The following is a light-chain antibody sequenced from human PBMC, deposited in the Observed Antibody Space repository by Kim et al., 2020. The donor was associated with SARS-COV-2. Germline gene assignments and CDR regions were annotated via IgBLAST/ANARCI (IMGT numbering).Light chain of an antibody. CDR2: AAS. CDR1: QPISKN. Sequence: SASARDRVTITCRASQPISKNLNWYQQKPGKAPKLLIYAASNLESGVPPRFTGSGSGTEFTLTISSLQPEDFATYYCQQSYSTPPTFGQGPGWRS. V-gene: IGKV1-39*01. CDR3: QQSYSTPPT. J-gene: IGKJ2*01.